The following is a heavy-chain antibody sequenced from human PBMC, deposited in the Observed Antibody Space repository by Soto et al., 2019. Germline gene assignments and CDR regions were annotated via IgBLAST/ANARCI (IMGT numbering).Heavy chain of an antibody. Sequence: EVQLLESGGRLVLPGGSLRLSCAASGFTFTSSAMNWVRQAPGKGLEWVSGISSSGGLTYYAGSVKGRFSISRDNSKNTLYLQMNSLRAEDTAVYYCAKVGFSFDYWGQGTLVTVSS. V-gene: IGHV3-23*01. CDR2: ISSSGGLT. CDR3: AKVGFSFDY. D-gene: IGHD3-10*01. J-gene: IGHJ4*02. CDR1: GFTFTSSA.